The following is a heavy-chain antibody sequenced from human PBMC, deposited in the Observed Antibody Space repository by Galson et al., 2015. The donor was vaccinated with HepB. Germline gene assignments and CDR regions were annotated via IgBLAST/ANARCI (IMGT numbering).Heavy chain of an antibody. Sequence: SVKVSCRASGGTFSSYAINWVRQATGQGLEWMGWMNPNSGNTGYAQKFQGRVTMTRNTSISTAYMELSSLRSEGTAVYYCAREGRSWSRGRNWFDPWGQGTLVTVSS. J-gene: IGHJ5*02. D-gene: IGHD6-13*01. CDR1: GGTFSSYA. CDR3: AREGRSWSRGRNWFDP. CDR2: MNPNSGNT. V-gene: IGHV1-8*02.